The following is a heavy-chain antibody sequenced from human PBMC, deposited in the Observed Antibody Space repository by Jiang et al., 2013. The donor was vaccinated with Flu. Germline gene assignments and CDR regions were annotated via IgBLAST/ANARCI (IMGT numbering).Heavy chain of an antibody. CDR3: ARAYYYGSGADY. CDR1: GYSISSGYY. V-gene: IGHV4-38-2*02. D-gene: IGHD3-10*01. J-gene: IGHJ4*02. Sequence: GSGLVKPSETLSLTCTVSGYSISSGYYWGWIRQPPGKRLEWIGSIYHSGNTYYNPSLKSRVTISVDTSKNQLSLKLSSVTAADTAVYYCARAYYYGSGADYWGQGNPGHRLL. CDR2: IYHSGNT.